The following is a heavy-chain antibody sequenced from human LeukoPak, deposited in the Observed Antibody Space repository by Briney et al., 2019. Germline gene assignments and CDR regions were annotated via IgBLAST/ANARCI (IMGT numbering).Heavy chain of an antibody. CDR1: GASVSNSAYF. J-gene: IGHJ1*01. D-gene: IGHD2-21*02. Sequence: PSETLSLTCTVSGASVSNSAYFWGWIRQPPGKGLEWIGRISYSGSTYYTPSLKSRVTMSVDTSKNQFSLKLSSVTAADTAVYYCARHHTRMELTALGDSWGQGTLVTVSS. V-gene: IGHV4-39*01. CDR2: ISYSGST. CDR3: ARHHTRMELTALGDS.